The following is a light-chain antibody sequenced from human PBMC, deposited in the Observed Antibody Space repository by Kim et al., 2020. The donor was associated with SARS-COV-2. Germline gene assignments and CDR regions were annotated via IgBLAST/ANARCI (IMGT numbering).Light chain of an antibody. V-gene: IGLV3-19*01. CDR2: GKN. CDR1: SLRTYY. CDR3: NSRDNNDNVL. J-gene: IGLJ2*01. Sequence: SSELTQDPAVSVALGQTVRITCQGDSLRTYYTTWFQQKPGQAPIVVFYGKNNRPSGIPDRFSGSSPGNTASLTIPATQAGDEADYYCNSRDNNDNVLFGGGTRLTVL.